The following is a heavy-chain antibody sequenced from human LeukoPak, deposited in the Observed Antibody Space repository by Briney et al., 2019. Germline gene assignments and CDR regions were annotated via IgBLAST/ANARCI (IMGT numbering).Heavy chain of an antibody. J-gene: IGHJ5*02. D-gene: IGHD3-10*01. CDR2: IYHSGST. Sequence: PSETLSLTCAVSGVSISSGGYSWSWIRQPPGKGLEWIGYIYHSGSTYYNPSLKSRVTISVDRSKNQFSLKLSSMTAADTAVYYCARGDYYGSGSYRDWFDPWGQGTLVTVSS. CDR1: GVSISSGGYS. V-gene: IGHV4-30-2*01. CDR3: ARGDYYGSGSYRDWFDP.